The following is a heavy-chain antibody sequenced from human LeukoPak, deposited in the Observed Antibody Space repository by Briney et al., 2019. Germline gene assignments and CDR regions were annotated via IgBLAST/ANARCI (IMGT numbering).Heavy chain of an antibody. Sequence: PGGSLRLSCAASGFTFSSYWMSWVRQAPGKGLEWVANIKQDGSEKYYVDSVKGRFTISRDNAKNSLYLQMNSLRAEDTAMYYCARDPVLLWFGELHHDAFDIWGQGTMVTVSS. J-gene: IGHJ3*02. CDR1: GFTFSSYW. CDR2: IKQDGSEK. CDR3: ARDPVLLWFGELHHDAFDI. D-gene: IGHD3-10*01. V-gene: IGHV3-7*03.